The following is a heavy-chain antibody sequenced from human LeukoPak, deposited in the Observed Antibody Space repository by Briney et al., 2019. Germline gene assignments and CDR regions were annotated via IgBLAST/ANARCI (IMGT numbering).Heavy chain of an antibody. Sequence: GGSLRLSCAASGFTFSSYSTNWVRQAPGKGLEWVSSISSSSSYIYYADSVKGRFTISRDNAKNSLYLQMNSLRAEDTAVYYCAREYDILTGYYIQAMGAFDIWGQGTMVTVSS. CDR2: ISSSSSYI. J-gene: IGHJ3*02. CDR1: GFTFSSYS. V-gene: IGHV3-21*01. CDR3: AREYDILTGYYIQAMGAFDI. D-gene: IGHD3-9*01.